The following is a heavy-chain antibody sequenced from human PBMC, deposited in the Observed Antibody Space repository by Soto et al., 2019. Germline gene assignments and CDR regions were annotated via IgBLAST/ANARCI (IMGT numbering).Heavy chain of an antibody. V-gene: IGHV1-2*04. Sequence: ASVKVSCKASGYTFTGYNMHGVRQAPGQGLEWMGWINPNSGGTNYAQKFQGWVTMTRDTSISTAYMELSRLRSDDTAVYYCARDKAGSSSVNNPYWFDPWGQGTLVTVSS. CDR2: INPNSGGT. D-gene: IGHD6-13*01. CDR3: ARDKAGSSSVNNPYWFDP. CDR1: GYTFTGYN. J-gene: IGHJ5*02.